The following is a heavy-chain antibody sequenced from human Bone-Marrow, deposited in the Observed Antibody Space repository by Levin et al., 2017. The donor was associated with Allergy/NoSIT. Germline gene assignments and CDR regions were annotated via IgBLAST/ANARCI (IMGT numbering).Heavy chain of an antibody. D-gene: IGHD1-26*01. V-gene: IGHV4-4*07. CDR3: ARDLGNGYYTSDS. CDR2: IYTSGTT. Sequence: TTSETLSLTCTVSGASITTYYWSWIRQPAGKGLEWIGRIYTSGTTEYNSSFRSRATLSVDTSKSQFSLKLTSVTAADTAVYYCARDLGNGYYTSDSWGQGSLVTVSS. CDR1: GASITTYY. J-gene: IGHJ4*02.